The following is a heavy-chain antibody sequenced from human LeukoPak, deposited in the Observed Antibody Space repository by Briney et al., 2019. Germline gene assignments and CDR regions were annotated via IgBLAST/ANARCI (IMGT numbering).Heavy chain of an antibody. Sequence: GGSLRLSRAASGFTFSGYTMTWVRQAPGKGLEWVSSISNISTYIYYADSVKGRFTISRDNVQNSLYLQMNSLRAEDMAVYYCARGSGWFPFDYWGQGTLVTVSS. CDR2: ISNISTYI. CDR1: GFTFSGYT. CDR3: ARGSGWFPFDY. V-gene: IGHV3-21*01. D-gene: IGHD6-19*01. J-gene: IGHJ4*02.